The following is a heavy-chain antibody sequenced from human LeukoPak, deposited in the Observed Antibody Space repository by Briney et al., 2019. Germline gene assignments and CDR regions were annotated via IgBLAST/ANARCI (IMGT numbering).Heavy chain of an antibody. J-gene: IGHJ5*02. CDR3: ARGPPQYYYDSSGSNWFDP. D-gene: IGHD3-22*01. V-gene: IGHV1-2*02. Sequence: APVKVSCKASGYTFTGYYMHWVRQAPGQGLEWMGWINPNSGGTNYAQKFQGRVTMTRDTSISTAYMELSRLRSDDTAVYYCARGPPQYYYDSSGSNWFDPWGQGTLVTVSS. CDR1: GYTFTGYY. CDR2: INPNSGGT.